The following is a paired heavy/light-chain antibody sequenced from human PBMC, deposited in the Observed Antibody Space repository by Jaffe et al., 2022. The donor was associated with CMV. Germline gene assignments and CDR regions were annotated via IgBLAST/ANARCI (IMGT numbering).Heavy chain of an antibody. CDR1: GFTFRSYE. CDR2: SSSSDSTT. J-gene: IGHJ3*01. V-gene: IGHV3-48*03. D-gene: IGHD3-3*01. Sequence: EVQLVESGGGLVRPGGSLRLSCATSGFTFRSYEMNWVRQAPGKGLEWVSYISSSDSPIYSSSSDSTTYYADSVKGRFTISRDNAKNSVYLHMTSLRVEDTAVYYCARDRAENYDIWRSPRPRTRRSPFDVWGQGTMVTVSS. CDR3: ARDRAENYDIWRSPRPRTRRSPFDV.
Light chain of an antibody. V-gene: IGKV1-6*01. CDR3: LQDYSFPRT. CDR2: AAS. J-gene: IGKJ2*01. CDR1: QDIRND. Sequence: AIQLTQSPPSLSASVGDRVTITCRASQDIRNDLGWYQQKPGKAPKLLIYAASSLQSGVPSRFSGSGSGTDFTLTINSLQPEDFATYYCLQDYSFPRTFGQGTKVEI.